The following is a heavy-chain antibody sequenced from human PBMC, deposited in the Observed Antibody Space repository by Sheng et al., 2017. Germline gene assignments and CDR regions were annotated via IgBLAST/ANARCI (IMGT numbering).Heavy chain of an antibody. Sequence: QVQMVESGGGVVQPGKSLRLTCVASGITFSKYGMHWVRQAPGKGLEWVAVIWYDGSKKYYAESVKGRFTISRDNFNNTLFLQMDSLRAEDTAVYYCAVAYCGGDYIEYWGQGTLVTVSS. CDR3: AVAYCGGDYIEY. J-gene: IGHJ4*02. V-gene: IGHV3-33*01. CDR1: GITFSKYG. D-gene: IGHD2-21*01. CDR2: IWYDGSKK.